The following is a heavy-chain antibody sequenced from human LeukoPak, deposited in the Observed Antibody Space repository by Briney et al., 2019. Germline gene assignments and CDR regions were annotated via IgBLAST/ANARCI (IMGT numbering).Heavy chain of an antibody. CDR3: STDPRLLIY. J-gene: IGHJ4*02. CDR1: GFGFSDSY. Sequence: PGGSLRLSCVVSGFGFSDSYMTWLRQTPGKGLEGLAYISGSGSDMYYADSVKGRFTISRDNAKNSLYLQMNSLRPDDTALYYCSTDPRLLIYWGQGTLVTVSS. D-gene: IGHD2-8*01. CDR2: ISGSGSDM. V-gene: IGHV3-11*01.